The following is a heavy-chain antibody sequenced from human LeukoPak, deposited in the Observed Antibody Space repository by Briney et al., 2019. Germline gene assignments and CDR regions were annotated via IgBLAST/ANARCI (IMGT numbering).Heavy chain of an antibody. Sequence: SETLSLTCTVSGGSISSYYWSWIRQPPGKGLEWIGHIYYSGSTNYNPSLKSRVTISVDTSKNQFSLKLSSVTAADTAVYYCARGYSGYDPFDYWGQGTLVTVSS. CDR3: ARGYSGYDPFDY. CDR1: GGSISSYY. D-gene: IGHD5-12*01. J-gene: IGHJ4*02. V-gene: IGHV4-59*01. CDR2: IYYSGST.